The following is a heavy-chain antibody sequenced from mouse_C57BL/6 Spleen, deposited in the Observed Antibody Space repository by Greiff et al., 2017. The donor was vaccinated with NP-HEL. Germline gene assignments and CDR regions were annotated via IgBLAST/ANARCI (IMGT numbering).Heavy chain of an antibody. J-gene: IGHJ3*01. Sequence: VQLQQSGAELVRPGTSVKVSCKASGYAFTNYLIEWVKQRPGQGLEWIGVINPGSGGTNYNEKFKGKATLTADKSSSTAYMQLSSLTSEDSAVYFCAISYYDLSYWGQGTLVTVSA. D-gene: IGHD2-4*01. CDR3: AISYYDLSY. CDR2: INPGSGGT. V-gene: IGHV1-54*01. CDR1: GYAFTNYL.